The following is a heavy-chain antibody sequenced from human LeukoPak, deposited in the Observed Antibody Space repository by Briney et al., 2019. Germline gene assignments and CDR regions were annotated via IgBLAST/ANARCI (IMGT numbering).Heavy chain of an antibody. Sequence: GGSLRLSCAASGFTFSNYAMSWVRQAPGKGLEWVSSISDSGDSTYYADSVRGRFTISRDYSKNTLYLQMNSLRAEDTAVYYCAKDEGISSSWYYYWGQGTLVIVSS. CDR1: GFTFSNYA. CDR2: ISDSGDST. V-gene: IGHV3-23*01. J-gene: IGHJ4*02. CDR3: AKDEGISSSWYYY. D-gene: IGHD6-13*01.